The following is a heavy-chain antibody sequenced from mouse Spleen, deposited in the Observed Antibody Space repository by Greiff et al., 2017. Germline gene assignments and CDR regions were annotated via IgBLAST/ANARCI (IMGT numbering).Heavy chain of an antibody. CDR2: INPSNGRT. Sequence: VQLQESGAELVKPGASVKLSCKASGYTFTSYWMHWVKQRPGQGLEWIGEINPSNGRTNYNEKFKSKATLTVDKSSSTAYMQLSSLTSEDSAVYYCARRRYDRGRYYYAMDYWGQGTSVTVSS. J-gene: IGHJ4*01. CDR1: GYTFTSYW. V-gene: IGHV1S81*02. CDR3: ARRRYDRGRYYYAMDY. D-gene: IGHD2-14*01.